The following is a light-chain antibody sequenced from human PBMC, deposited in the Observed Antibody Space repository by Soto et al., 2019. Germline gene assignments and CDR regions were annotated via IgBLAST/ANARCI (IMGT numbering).Light chain of an antibody. CDR2: NAS. Sequence: DIQMTQSPSTLSASVGDRVTITCRASQSISSWLAWYQQKTGKAPKFLIYNASSLKSGVPSRFSGSGSGTEFTLTISSLQPDDFATYYCQQYNSYPYTFGQGTKLEIK. V-gene: IGKV1-5*03. J-gene: IGKJ2*01. CDR3: QQYNSYPYT. CDR1: QSISSW.